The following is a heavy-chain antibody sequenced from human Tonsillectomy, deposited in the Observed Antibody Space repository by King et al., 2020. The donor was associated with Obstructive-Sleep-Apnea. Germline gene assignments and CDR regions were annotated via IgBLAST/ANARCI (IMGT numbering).Heavy chain of an antibody. CDR2: ISKDGYNT. D-gene: IGHD4-17*01. CDR3: ASLTTVTNVDY. V-gene: IGHV3-30-3*01. Sequence: VQLVESGGGVVQPGTSLRLSCAASGFTFNTFAMHWVRQAPGKGLEWVAVISKDGYNTYYADSVRGRFTISRDNSKNTLYVQMNSLRPDDTAVYYCASLTTVTNVDYWGQGTLVTVSS. CDR1: GFTFNTFA. J-gene: IGHJ4*02.